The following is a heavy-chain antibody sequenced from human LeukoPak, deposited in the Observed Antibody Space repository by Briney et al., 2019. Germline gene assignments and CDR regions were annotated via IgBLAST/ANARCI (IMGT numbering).Heavy chain of an antibody. CDR2: IYYSGST. CDR3: ARDKYYYDSSGYRTLGY. V-gene: IGHV4-59*01. D-gene: IGHD3-22*01. CDR1: GGSISSYY. J-gene: IGHJ4*02. Sequence: SETLSLTCTVSGGSISSYYWSWIRQPPGKGLEWIGYIYYSGSTNYNPSLKSRVTISVDTSKNQFSLKLSSVTAADTAVYYCARDKYYYDSSGYRTLGYWGQGTLVTVSS.